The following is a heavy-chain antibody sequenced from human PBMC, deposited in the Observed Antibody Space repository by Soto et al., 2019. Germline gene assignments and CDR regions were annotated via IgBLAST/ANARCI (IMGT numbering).Heavy chain of an antibody. CDR2: IYYTGST. V-gene: IGHV4-31*03. J-gene: IGHJ4*02. Sequence: SETLSLTCSVSGASIRSGGFYWSWLRQSPGKGLEWIGHIYYTGSTFVSPSLKGRLTISLDTSKNQCSLDLSSVTAADTAMYYCARIEMTSIKWGRGTLVTVSS. CDR1: GASIRSGGFY. D-gene: IGHD5-12*01. CDR3: ARIEMTSIK.